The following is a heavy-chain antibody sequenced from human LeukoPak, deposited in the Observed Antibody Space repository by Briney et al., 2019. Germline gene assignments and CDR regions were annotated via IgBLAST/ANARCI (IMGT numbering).Heavy chain of an antibody. CDR1: GFTFSTYW. V-gene: IGHV3-7*05. D-gene: IGHD3-10*01. Sequence: PGGSLRLSCAASGFTFSTYWMTWVRQAPGKGLEWEANIKQDGSEKYYMDSVKGRFTISRDNAKNSLFLQMNSLRAEDTAVYYCARDSSVTMVRGVGDYWGRGTLVTVSS. CDR2: IKQDGSEK. CDR3: ARDSSVTMVRGVGDY. J-gene: IGHJ4*02.